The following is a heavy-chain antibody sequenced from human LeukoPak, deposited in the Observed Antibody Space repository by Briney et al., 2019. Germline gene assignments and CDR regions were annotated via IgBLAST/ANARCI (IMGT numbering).Heavy chain of an antibody. CDR3: ARAIHSSGYPPVDY. D-gene: IGHD3-22*01. Sequence: GGSLRLSCAASGFTFNTYAMHWVRQAPGKGLEFVSAISSNGESTYYANSVKGRFTISRDNSKNTLYLQMGSLRAEDMAVYYCARAIHSSGYPPVDYWGQGTLVTVSS. V-gene: IGHV3-64*01. CDR2: ISSNGEST. CDR1: GFTFNTYA. J-gene: IGHJ4*02.